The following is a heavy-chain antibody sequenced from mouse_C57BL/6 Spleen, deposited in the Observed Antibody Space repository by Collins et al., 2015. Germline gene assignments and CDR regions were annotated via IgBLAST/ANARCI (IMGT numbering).Heavy chain of an antibody. D-gene: IGHD1-1*02. CDR3: TMGDFDY. Sequence: TDFEIHWVKQTPVHGLEWIGVIDPETGGTAYNQKFKGKATLTVDTSSSTAYMQLSSLTSEDSAVYYCTMGDFDYWGQGTTLTVSS. CDR2: IDPETGGT. CDR1: TDFE. V-gene: IGHV1-15*01. J-gene: IGHJ2*01.